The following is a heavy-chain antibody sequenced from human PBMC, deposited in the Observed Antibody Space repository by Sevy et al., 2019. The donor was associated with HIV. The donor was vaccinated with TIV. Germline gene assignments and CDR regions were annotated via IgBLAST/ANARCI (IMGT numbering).Heavy chain of an antibody. CDR1: GGSISSYY. CDR2: IYYSGST. CDR3: ARGGASGYDFG. V-gene: IGHV4-59*01. D-gene: IGHD5-12*01. J-gene: IGHJ4*02. Sequence: SETLSLTCTVSGGSISSYYWSWIRQPPGKGLEWIGYIYYSGSTNYNPSLKSRVTISVDTSKNQFSLKLGSVTAADTAVYYCARGGASGYDFGWGQGTLVTVSS.